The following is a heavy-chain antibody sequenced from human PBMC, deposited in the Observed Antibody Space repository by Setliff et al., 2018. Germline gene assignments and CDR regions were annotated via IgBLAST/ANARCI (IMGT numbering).Heavy chain of an antibody. D-gene: IGHD2-2*01. CDR1: GLSYSNYW. Sequence: HPGGSLRLSCTASGLSYSNYWVSWVRQAPGKGLEWLASINPHGSEKYYADSVKGRFTISRDDSKNSLYLRMDSLRVEDTALYFCARGRKDTSMTADYYYMDVWGRGTTVTVSS. CDR3: ARGRKDTSMTADYYYMDV. V-gene: IGHV3-7*01. J-gene: IGHJ6*03. CDR2: INPHGSEK.